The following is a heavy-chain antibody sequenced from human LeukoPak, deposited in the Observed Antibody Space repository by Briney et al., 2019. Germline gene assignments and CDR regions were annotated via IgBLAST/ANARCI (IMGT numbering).Heavy chain of an antibody. CDR1: GDSVTSHY. J-gene: IGHJ6*02. D-gene: IGHD3-16*01. Sequence: SETLSLTCTVSGDSVTSHYWNWIRQPPGKGLEWIGYTHYSGNADSNPSLKSRVTISLDTSDNQFSLKLSSVTAADTAVYYCARARAVANVGGYNYHPLDVWGQGTTVTVS. V-gene: IGHV4-59*08. CDR3: ARARAVANVGGYNYHPLDV. CDR2: THYSGNA.